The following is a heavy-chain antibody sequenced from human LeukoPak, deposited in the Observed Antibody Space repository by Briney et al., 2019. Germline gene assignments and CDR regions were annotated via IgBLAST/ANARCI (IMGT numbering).Heavy chain of an antibody. CDR2: ISYDGSNK. J-gene: IGHJ4*02. D-gene: IGHD5-12*01. V-gene: IGHV3-30-3*01. CDR1: GFTLSSYA. Sequence: PGRSLRLSCAASGFTLSSYAMHWVRQAPGKGLEWVAVISYDGSNKYYADSVKGRFTISRDNSKNTLYLQMNSLRAEDTAVYYCARDPDSGYDPTDYWGQGTLVTVSS. CDR3: ARDPDSGYDPTDY.